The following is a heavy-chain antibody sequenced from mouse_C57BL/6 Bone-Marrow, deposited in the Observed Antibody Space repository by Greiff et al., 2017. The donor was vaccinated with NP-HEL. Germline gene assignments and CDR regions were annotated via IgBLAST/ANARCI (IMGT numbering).Heavy chain of an antibody. CDR2: ISSGGSYT. CDR1: GFTFSSYG. Sequence: EVQRVESGGDLVKPGGSLKLSCAASGFTFSSYGMSWVRQTPDKRLEWVATISSGGSYTYYPDSVKGRFTISRDNAKNTLYLQMSSLKSEDTATYYCARHDRLLRYLAYWGQGTLVTVSA. J-gene: IGHJ3*01. D-gene: IGHD1-1*01. V-gene: IGHV5-6*01. CDR3: ARHDRLLRYLAY.